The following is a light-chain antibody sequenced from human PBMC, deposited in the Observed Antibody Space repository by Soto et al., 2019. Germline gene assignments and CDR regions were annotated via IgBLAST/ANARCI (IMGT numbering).Light chain of an antibody. CDR3: HHFGSLPET. CDR1: QSVASSY. J-gene: IGKJ1*01. Sequence: EVVLTQSPGTLSLSPGERVTLSCRASQSVASSYLAWYQQKPGRAPRLLFYSASSRATGIPDRFSGSGSGTDLTLTISRLEPEDFAVYYFHHFGSLPETFGQGTNVE. V-gene: IGKV3-20*01. CDR2: SAS.